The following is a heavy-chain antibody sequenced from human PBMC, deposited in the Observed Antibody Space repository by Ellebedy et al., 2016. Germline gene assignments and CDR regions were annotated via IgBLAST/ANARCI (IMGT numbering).Heavy chain of an antibody. D-gene: IGHD6-13*01. CDR2: IYYSGST. Sequence: SETLSLXXSVSGGSISSGGYYWSWIRQHPGKGLEWIGYIYYSGSTYYNPSLKSRVTISVDTSKNQFSLKLSSVTAADTAVYYCARVAAAGVVGHYYYYYMDVWGKGTTVTVSS. V-gene: IGHV4-31*03. CDR3: ARVAAAGVVGHYYYYYMDV. J-gene: IGHJ6*03. CDR1: GGSISSGGYY.